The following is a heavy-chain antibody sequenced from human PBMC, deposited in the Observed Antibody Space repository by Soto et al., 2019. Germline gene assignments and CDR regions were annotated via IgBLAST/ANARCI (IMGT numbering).Heavy chain of an antibody. Sequence: HPGGSLRLSCAASGFTFSSYAMSWVRQAPGKGLEWVSAISGSGGSTYYADSVKGRFTISRDNSKNTLYLQMNSLRAEDTAVYYCAKDHCSSTSCYVSWGQGTLVTVSS. CDR3: AKDHCSSTSCYVS. D-gene: IGHD2-2*01. CDR2: ISGSGGST. CDR1: GFTFSSYA. J-gene: IGHJ4*02. V-gene: IGHV3-23*01.